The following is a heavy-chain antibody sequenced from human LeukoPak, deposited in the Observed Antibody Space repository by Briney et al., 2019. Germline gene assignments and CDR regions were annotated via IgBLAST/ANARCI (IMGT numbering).Heavy chain of an antibody. CDR3: ASTSGWYEPIDY. D-gene: IGHD6-19*01. Sequence: GGSLRLSCAASGFTFSSYGMHWVREAPGTGLEWVAVIWYDGSNKYYADSVKGRFTISRDNPKNTLYLQMNSLRAEDTAVYYCASTSGWYEPIDYWGQGTLVTVSS. J-gene: IGHJ4*02. CDR2: IWYDGSNK. CDR1: GFTFSSYG. V-gene: IGHV3-33*01.